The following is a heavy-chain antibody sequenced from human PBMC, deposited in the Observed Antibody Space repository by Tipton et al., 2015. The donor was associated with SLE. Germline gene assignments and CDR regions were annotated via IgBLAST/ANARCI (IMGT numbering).Heavy chain of an antibody. D-gene: IGHD6-13*01. J-gene: IGHJ3*02. CDR2: IRYDGSNK. CDR1: GFTFSSYG. CDR3: AKGKLVQGAFDI. Sequence: SLRLSCAASGFTFSSYGMHWVRQAPGKGLEWVAFIRYDGSNKYYADSVKGRFTISRDNSKNTLYLQMNSLRAEDTAVYYCAKGKLVQGAFDIWGQGTMVTVSS. V-gene: IGHV3-30*02.